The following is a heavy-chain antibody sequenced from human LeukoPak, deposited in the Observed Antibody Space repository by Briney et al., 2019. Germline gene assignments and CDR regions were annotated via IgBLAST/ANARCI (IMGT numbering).Heavy chain of an antibody. CDR1: GYTFAGYY. CDR2: INPNSGGT. D-gene: IGHD2-15*01. Sequence: ASVKVSCKASGYTFAGYYMHWVRQAPGQGLEWMGWINPNSGGTNYAQKFQGRVTMTRDTSISTAYIELSRLRSDDTAVYYCAREAYCSGGSCYQRYYFDYWGQGTLVTVSS. V-gene: IGHV1-2*02. CDR3: AREAYCSGGSCYQRYYFDY. J-gene: IGHJ4*02.